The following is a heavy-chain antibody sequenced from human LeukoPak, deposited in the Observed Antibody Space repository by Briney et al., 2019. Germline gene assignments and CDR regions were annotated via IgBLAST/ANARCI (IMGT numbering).Heavy chain of an antibody. CDR2: IYSGGST. J-gene: IGHJ6*02. V-gene: IGHV3-66*01. CDR1: GFTVSSNY. D-gene: IGHD3-16*01. Sequence: GGSLRLSCAASGFTVSSNYMSWVRQAPGKGLEWVSVIYSGGSTDYADSVKDRFTISRDNSKNTLYLQMNSLRAEDTAVYYCWGGVPLSRGRNFAMDVWGQGTTVTVSS. CDR3: WGGVPLSRGRNFAMDV.